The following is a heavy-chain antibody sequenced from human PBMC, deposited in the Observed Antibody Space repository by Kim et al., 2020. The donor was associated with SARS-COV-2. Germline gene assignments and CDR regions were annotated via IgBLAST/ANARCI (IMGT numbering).Heavy chain of an antibody. J-gene: IGHJ6*02. V-gene: IGHV3-23*01. D-gene: IGHD3-10*01. Sequence: GGSLRLSCAASGFTFSSYAMSWVRQAPGKGPEWVSAISGSGGSTYYADSVKGRFTISRDNSKNTLYVQMNSLRAEDTAVYYCAKDRGYYPSGSYFSFDYHYYYGMDVWGQGTTVTVSS. CDR3: AKDRGYYPSGSYFSFDYHYYYGMDV. CDR2: ISGSGGST. CDR1: GFTFSSYA.